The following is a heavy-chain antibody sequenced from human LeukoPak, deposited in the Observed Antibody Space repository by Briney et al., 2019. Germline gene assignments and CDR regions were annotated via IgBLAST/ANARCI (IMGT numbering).Heavy chain of an antibody. Sequence: ASVKVSCKASGYSFTVYYIHWVRQAPGQGLEWMGMIYPRDGSTSYAQKLQGRVTVTRDTSTSTVHMELSGLRSEDTAVYYCARDQEAFDYWGQGTLVTVSS. V-gene: IGHV1-46*01. CDR1: GYSFTVYY. CDR3: ARDQEAFDY. J-gene: IGHJ4*02. CDR2: IYPRDGST.